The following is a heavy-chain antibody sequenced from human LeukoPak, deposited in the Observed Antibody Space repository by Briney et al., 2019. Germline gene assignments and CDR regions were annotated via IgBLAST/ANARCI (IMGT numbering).Heavy chain of an antibody. D-gene: IGHD3-16*01. CDR1: GGSISSYY. Sequence: SVTLSLTCTVSGGSISSYYWSWIRQPPGKGLEWIGYIYYSGSTNYNPSLKSRVTISVDTSKNQFSLKLSSVTAADTAVYYCAGDGGVVPTNAFDIWGQGTMVTVSS. CDR2: IYYSGST. J-gene: IGHJ3*02. V-gene: IGHV4-59*01. CDR3: AGDGGVVPTNAFDI.